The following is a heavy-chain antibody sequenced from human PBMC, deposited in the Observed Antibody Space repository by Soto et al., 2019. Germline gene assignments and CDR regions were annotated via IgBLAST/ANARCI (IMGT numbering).Heavy chain of an antibody. J-gene: IGHJ3*02. V-gene: IGHV4-59*01. CDR1: GGSISSYY. Sequence: SETLSLTCTVSGGSISSYYWCWIRQPPGKGLEGIGYIYYSGSTNYNPSLKSRVTISVDTSKNQFSLKLSSVTAADTAVYYCARATYYDFWSGYYGCGLHAFDIWGQETMVTISS. CDR2: IYYSGST. CDR3: ARATYYDFWSGYYGCGLHAFDI. D-gene: IGHD3-3*01.